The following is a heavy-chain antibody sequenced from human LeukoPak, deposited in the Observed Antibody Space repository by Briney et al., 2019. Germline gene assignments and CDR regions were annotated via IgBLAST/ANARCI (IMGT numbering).Heavy chain of an antibody. V-gene: IGHV3-23*01. CDR2: IVGGDGGT. D-gene: IGHD2-2*02. Sequence: PGGSLRLSCAASGFPISTNGMSWVRQAPGKGLEWVSGIVGGDGGTYYADSVKGRFTISRDNSKNTLYLQMNSLRAEDTAVYYCAREPRRYCSSTSCYSVYWGQGTLVTVSS. CDR1: GFPISTNG. J-gene: IGHJ4*02. CDR3: AREPRRYCSSTSCYSVY.